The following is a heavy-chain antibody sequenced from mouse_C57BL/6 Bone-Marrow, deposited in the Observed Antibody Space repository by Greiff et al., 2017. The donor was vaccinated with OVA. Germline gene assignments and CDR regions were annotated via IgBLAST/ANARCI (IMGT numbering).Heavy chain of an antibody. D-gene: IGHD1-1*01. CDR2: IDPENGDT. CDR3: TTDYYGSSSHWYFDV. CDR1: GFNIKDDY. V-gene: IGHV14-4*01. Sequence: VQLQQSGAELVRPGASVKLSCTASGFNIKDDYMHWVKQRPEQGLEWIGWIDPENGDTEYASQFQGKATLTADTSSNTAYLQLSSLTSEDTAVYYCTTDYYGSSSHWYFDVWGTGTTVTVSS. J-gene: IGHJ1*03.